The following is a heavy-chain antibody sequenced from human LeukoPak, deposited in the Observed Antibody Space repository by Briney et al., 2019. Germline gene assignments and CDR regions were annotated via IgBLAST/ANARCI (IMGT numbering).Heavy chain of an antibody. D-gene: IGHD4-23*01. Sequence: GESLKITCKGSASRFTICCGGYMRQMPGKGLEWMGIIYPGDSDTRYSPSFQGQVTISAAKSLSTAYLQCSSLKASATAMFYYGRQRSYTVSVVWGQGTLVTVSS. CDR2: IYPGDSDT. CDR3: GRQRSYTVSVV. V-gene: IGHV5-51*01. J-gene: IGHJ4*02. CDR1: ASRFTICC.